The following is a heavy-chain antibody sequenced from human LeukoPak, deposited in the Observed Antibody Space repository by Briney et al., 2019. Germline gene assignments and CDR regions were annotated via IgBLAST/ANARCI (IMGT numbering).Heavy chain of an antibody. Sequence: GGSLRLSCAAPGFTFSSYAMSWVRQAPGKGLEWVSAISGSGGSTYYADSVKGRFTISRDNSKNTLYLQMNSLRAEDTAVYYCAKSPAYDYVLTKWGQGTLVTVSS. CDR1: GFTFSSYA. D-gene: IGHD3-16*01. CDR2: ISGSGGST. CDR3: AKSPAYDYVLTK. J-gene: IGHJ4*02. V-gene: IGHV3-23*01.